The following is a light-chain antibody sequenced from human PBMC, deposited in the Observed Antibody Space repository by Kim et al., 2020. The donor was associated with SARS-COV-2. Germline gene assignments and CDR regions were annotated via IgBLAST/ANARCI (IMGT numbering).Light chain of an antibody. CDR1: QSVSSH. J-gene: IGKJ2*03. V-gene: IGKV3-15*01. CDR3: QQFNNWPLYS. Sequence: VSPGERATLSCRASQSVSSHLAWFQQKPGQAPRLLIYGASTRASGVPARFSGSGSGTEFTLTISSLQSEDFAVYYCQQFNNWPLYSFGQGTKLEI. CDR2: GAS.